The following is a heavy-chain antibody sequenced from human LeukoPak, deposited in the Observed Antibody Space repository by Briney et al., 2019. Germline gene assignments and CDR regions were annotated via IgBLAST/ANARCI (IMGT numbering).Heavy chain of an antibody. V-gene: IGHV3-30*02. J-gene: IGHJ4*02. CDR2: IRYEGSNK. CDR3: ARAGNSGWYHFDY. D-gene: IGHD6-19*01. Sequence: GGSLRLSCAASGFSFSSYGMHWVRQAPGKGLEWVAFIRYEGSNKYYADSVKGRFTISRDSSKNTLYLQMNSLRAEDTAVYYCARAGNSGWYHFDYWGQGTLVTVSS. CDR1: GFSFSSYG.